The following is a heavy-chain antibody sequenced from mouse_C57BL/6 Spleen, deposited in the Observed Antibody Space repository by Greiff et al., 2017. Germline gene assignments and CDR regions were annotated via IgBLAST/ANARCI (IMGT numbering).Heavy chain of an antibody. Sequence: QVQLQQPGAELVRPGSSVKLSCKASGYTFTSYWMHWVKQRPIQGLEWIGNIDPSDSEPHYNQKFKDKATLTVDKSSSTAYMQLSSLTSEDSAVYYCARDYGSSYLWYFDVWGTGTTVTVSS. J-gene: IGHJ1*03. D-gene: IGHD1-1*01. CDR3: ARDYGSSYLWYFDV. CDR2: IDPSDSEP. V-gene: IGHV1-52*01. CDR1: GYTFTSYW.